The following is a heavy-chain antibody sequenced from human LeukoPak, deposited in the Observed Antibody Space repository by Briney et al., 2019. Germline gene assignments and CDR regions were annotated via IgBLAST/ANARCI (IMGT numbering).Heavy chain of an antibody. CDR2: INPSGGST. V-gene: IGHV1-46*01. CDR3: ARVEAAAATYDAFDI. Sequence: ASVKVSCKASGYTFTSYYMHWVRQAPGQGLEWMGIINPSGGSTSYAQKFQGRVTMTRDMSTSTVYMELSSLRSEDTAVYYCARVEAAAATYDAFDIWGQGTMVTVSS. J-gene: IGHJ3*02. CDR1: GYTFTSYY. D-gene: IGHD6-13*01.